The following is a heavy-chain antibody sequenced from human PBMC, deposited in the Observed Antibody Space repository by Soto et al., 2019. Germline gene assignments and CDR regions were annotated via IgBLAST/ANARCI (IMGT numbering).Heavy chain of an antibody. CDR1: GFTFSSYG. CDR2: IWYDGSNK. J-gene: IGHJ4*02. V-gene: IGHV3-33*01. CDR3: ARAPDDSSGYYPFDY. D-gene: IGHD3-22*01. Sequence: GGSLRLSCAAPGFTFSSYGMHWVRQAPGKGLEWVAVIWYDGSNKYYADSVKGRLTISRDNSKNTLYLQMNSLRAEDTAVYYCARAPDDSSGYYPFDYWGQGTLVTVSS.